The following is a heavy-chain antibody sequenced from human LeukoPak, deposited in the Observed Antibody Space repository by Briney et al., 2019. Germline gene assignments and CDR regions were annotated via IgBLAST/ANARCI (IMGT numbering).Heavy chain of an antibody. D-gene: IGHD4-11*01. Sequence: PGGSLRLSCAASGFTFSSYWTHWVRQAPGKGLVWVSRINSDGSSTSYADSVKGRFTISRDNAKNSLYLQMSSLRAEDTAVYYCTRVEETATTAAIIRKYSYYYYYMDVWGKGNTVTVSS. CDR1: GFTFSSYW. V-gene: IGHV3-74*01. CDR2: INSDGSST. J-gene: IGHJ6*03. CDR3: TRVEETATTAAIIRKYSYYYYYMDV.